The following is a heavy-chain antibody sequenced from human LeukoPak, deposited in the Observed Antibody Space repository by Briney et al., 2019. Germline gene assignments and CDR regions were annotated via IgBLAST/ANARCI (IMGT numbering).Heavy chain of an antibody. CDR2: ISSSGSTI. V-gene: IGHV3-48*03. CDR1: GFTFSSYE. J-gene: IGHJ4*02. CDR3: ARDDYYYDSSGYPILFDY. D-gene: IGHD3-22*01. Sequence: PGGSLRLSCAASGFTFSSYEMNWVRQAPGKGLEWVSYISSSGSTIYYADSVKGRFTISRDNAKNSLYLQMNGLRAEDTAVYYCARDDYYYDSSGYPILFDYWGQGTLVTVSS.